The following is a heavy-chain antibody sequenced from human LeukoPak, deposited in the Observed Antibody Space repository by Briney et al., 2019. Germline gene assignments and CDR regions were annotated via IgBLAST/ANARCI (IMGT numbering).Heavy chain of an antibody. V-gene: IGHV3-48*01. D-gene: IGHD5-18*01. CDR3: AKAIQLGDLAFDY. CDR1: GFTFSSYS. Sequence: PGGSLRLSCAASGFTFSSYSMNWVRQAPGKGLEWVSFISSNSGTIYYSDSVKGRFTISRDNAKNSLYLQMNSLRAEDTAVYYCAKAIQLGDLAFDYWGQGTLVTVSS. J-gene: IGHJ4*02. CDR2: ISSNSGTI.